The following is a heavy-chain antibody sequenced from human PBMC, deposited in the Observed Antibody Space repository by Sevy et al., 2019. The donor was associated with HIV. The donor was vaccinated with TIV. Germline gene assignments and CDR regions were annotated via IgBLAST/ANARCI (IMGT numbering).Heavy chain of an antibody. CDR2: ISGRDTGT. D-gene: IGHD3-22*01. Sequence: GGSLRLSCAVSGFTFSNYAMSWVRQAPGKGLEWVSAISGRDTGTFYAASVKGRFTISRDNSKNTLYLQMNSLRAEDTALYYCAKDTIVVVGEVLDVWGRGTMVTVSS. V-gene: IGHV3-23*01. J-gene: IGHJ3*01. CDR1: GFTFSNYA. CDR3: AKDTIVVVGEVLDV.